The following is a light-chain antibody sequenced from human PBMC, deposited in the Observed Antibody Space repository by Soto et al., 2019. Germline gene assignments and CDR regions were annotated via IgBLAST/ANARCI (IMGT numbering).Light chain of an antibody. CDR1: RSNIGSNS. CDR3: AAWDDSLNGVV. J-gene: IGLJ2*01. CDR2: SSN. V-gene: IGLV1-44*01. Sequence: QSVLTQPPSASGTPGQRVTISCSGSRSNIGSNSVNWYQQLPRTAPKLLIYSSNQRPSGVPDRFSGSKSGTSASLAISGLQSEDEAHYYCAAWDDSLNGVVFGGGTKLTVL.